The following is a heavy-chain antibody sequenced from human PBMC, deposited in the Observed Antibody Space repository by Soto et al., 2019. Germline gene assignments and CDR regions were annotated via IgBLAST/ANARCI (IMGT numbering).Heavy chain of an antibody. Sequence: GESLKISCRGSGYSFTSYWISWVRQMPGKGLEWMGRIDPSDSYTNYSPSFQGHVTISADKSISTAYLQWSSLKASDTAMYYCARNVGSSSWYDKRGNWFDPWGQGTLVTVSS. J-gene: IGHJ5*02. D-gene: IGHD6-13*01. CDR3: ARNVGSSSWYDKRGNWFDP. CDR1: GYSFTSYW. V-gene: IGHV5-10-1*01. CDR2: IDPSDSYT.